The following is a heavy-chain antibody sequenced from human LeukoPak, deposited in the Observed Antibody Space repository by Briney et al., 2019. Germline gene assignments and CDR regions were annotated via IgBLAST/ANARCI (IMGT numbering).Heavy chain of an antibody. CDR1: GGTFSSYT. V-gene: IGHV1-69*02. Sequence: SVKVSCKASGGTFSSYTISWVRQAPGQGLEWMGRIIPILGIANYAQKFQGRVTITADKSTSTDYMELSSLRSEDTAVFYCARGHQPPYYGMDVWGQGTTVTVSS. CDR3: ARGHQPPYYGMDV. J-gene: IGHJ6*02. CDR2: IIPILGIA.